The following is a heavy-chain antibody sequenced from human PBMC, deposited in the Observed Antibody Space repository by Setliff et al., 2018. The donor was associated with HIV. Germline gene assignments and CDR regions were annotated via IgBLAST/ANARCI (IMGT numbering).Heavy chain of an antibody. CDR1: GFTFSSYG. Sequence: PGGSLRLSCAASGFTFSSYGMHWVRQAPGKGLEWVAVIWYDGSSKFYADSVKGRFTMSRDNSKNTLYLQMNSLRAEDTAVYYCAKSQQMGYSYGLNFDYWGQGTLVTVSS. CDR3: AKSQQMGYSYGLNFDY. CDR2: IWYDGSSK. J-gene: IGHJ4*02. D-gene: IGHD5-18*01. V-gene: IGHV3-33*06.